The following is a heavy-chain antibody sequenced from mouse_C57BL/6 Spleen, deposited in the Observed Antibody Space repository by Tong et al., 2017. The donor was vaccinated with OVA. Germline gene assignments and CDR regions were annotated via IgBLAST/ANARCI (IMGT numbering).Heavy chain of an antibody. V-gene: IGHV5-4*01. Sequence: EVQLQESGGGLVKPGGSLKLSCAASGFTFSSYAMSWVRQTPEKRLEWVATISDGGSYTYYPDNVKGRFTISRDNAKNNLYLQMSHLKSEDTAMYYCARNDYDYDWYFDVWGTGTTVTVSS. CDR1: GFTFSSYA. CDR2: ISDGGSYT. CDR3: ARNDYDYDWYFDV. J-gene: IGHJ1*03. D-gene: IGHD2-4*01.